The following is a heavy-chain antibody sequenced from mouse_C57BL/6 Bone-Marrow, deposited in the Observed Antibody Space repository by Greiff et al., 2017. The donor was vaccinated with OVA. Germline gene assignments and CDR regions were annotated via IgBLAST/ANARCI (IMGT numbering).Heavy chain of an antibody. CDR2: IYPGDGDT. D-gene: IGHD1-1*01. V-gene: IGHV1-82*01. CDR1: GYAFSSSW. J-gene: IGHJ3*01. CDR3: ARPYYYGSLFAY. Sequence: VQLQQSGPELVKPGASVKISCKASGYAFSSSWMNWVKQRPGKGLEWIGRIYPGDGDTNYNGKFKGKATLTADKSSSTAYMQLSSLTSEDSAVYFCARPYYYGSLFAYWGQGTLGTGSA.